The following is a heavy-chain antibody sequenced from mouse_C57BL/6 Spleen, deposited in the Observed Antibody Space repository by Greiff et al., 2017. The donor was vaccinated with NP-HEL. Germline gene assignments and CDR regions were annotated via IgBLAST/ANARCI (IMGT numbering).Heavy chain of an antibody. J-gene: IGHJ4*01. Sequence: VQGVESGPGLVQPSQSLSITCTVSGFSLTSYGVHWVRQSPGKGLEWLGVIWSGGSTDYNAAFISRLSISKDNSKSQVFFKMNSLQADDTAIYYCARNNDDYDVGDAMDYWGQGTSVTVSS. D-gene: IGHD2-4*01. V-gene: IGHV2-2*01. CDR2: IWSGGST. CDR3: ARNNDDYDVGDAMDY. CDR1: GFSLTSYG.